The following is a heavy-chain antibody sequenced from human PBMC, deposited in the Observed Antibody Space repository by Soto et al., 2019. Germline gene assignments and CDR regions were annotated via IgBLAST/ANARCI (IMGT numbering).Heavy chain of an antibody. J-gene: IGHJ3*02. CDR2: IYYSGST. CDR3: ARQGTPLWFVALNAFDI. D-gene: IGHD3-10*01. Sequence: TSETLSLTCTVSGGSISSSSYYWGWIRQPPGKGLEWIGSIYYSGSTYYNPSLKSRVTISVDTSKNQFSLKLSSVTAADTAVYYCARQGTPLWFVALNAFDIWGQGTMVTVSS. V-gene: IGHV4-39*01. CDR1: GGSISSSSYY.